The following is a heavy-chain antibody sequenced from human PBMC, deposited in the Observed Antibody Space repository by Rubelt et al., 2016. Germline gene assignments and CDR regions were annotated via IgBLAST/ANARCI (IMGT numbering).Heavy chain of an antibody. CDR1: GFTFSSYS. V-gene: IGHV3-48*04. CDR3: ARGSYDSGGEVS. CDR2: ISSSSTI. D-gene: IGHD3-10*01. Sequence: EVQLVESGGGLVQPGGSLRLSCAASGFTFSSYSMNWVRQAPGKGLEWVSYISSSSTIYYADSVKGRFTISRDNAKSSLFLQMNSLRAQDTAVYFCARGSYDSGGEVSWGQGTLVTVSS. J-gene: IGHJ5*02.